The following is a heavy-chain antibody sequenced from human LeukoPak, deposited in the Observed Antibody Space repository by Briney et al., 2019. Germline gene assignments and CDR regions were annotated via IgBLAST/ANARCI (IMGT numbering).Heavy chain of an antibody. CDR1: GYSSTSYW. CDR3: ARSSRYSGYDLDY. D-gene: IGHD5-12*01. CDR2: IFHGDSDT. V-gene: IGHV5-51*01. Sequence: AESLQFSSKASGYSSTSYWICWVRQMREQGVEWMGIIFHGDSDTRYSPSFRGQVTISADKSISTAYLQWSSLKASDTAMYYCARSSRYSGYDLDYWGQGTLVTVSS. J-gene: IGHJ4*02.